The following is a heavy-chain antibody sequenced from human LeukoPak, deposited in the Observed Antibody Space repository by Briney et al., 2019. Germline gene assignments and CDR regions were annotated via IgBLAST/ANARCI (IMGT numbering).Heavy chain of an antibody. Sequence: SETLSLTCTVSGGSISSSSYYWGWIRQPPGKGLEWIGSIHYSGSTYYNPSLKSRVTISVDTSKNQFSLKVSSVTAADTAVYYCARHPVGATSNWFDPWGQGTLVTVSS. CDR3: ARHPVGATSNWFDP. J-gene: IGHJ5*02. D-gene: IGHD1-26*01. CDR1: GGSISSSSYY. CDR2: IHYSGST. V-gene: IGHV4-39*01.